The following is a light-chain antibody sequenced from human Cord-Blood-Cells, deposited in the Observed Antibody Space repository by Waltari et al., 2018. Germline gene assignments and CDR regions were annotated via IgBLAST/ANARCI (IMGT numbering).Light chain of an antibody. J-gene: IGLJ1*01. CDR3: CSYAGSYTYV. Sequence: QSALTQPRSVSGSPGQSATISRTGTSSDVGGYNHVSWYQQHPDKAPKLMIYDVSKRPSGVPDRFSGSKSGNTASLTISGLQAEDEADYYCCSYAGSYTYVFGTGTKVTVL. V-gene: IGLV2-11*01. CDR1: SSDVGGYNH. CDR2: DVS.